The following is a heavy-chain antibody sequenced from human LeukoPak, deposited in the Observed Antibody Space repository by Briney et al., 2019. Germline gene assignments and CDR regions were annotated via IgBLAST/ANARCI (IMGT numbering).Heavy chain of an antibody. CDR1: GFTFSSYW. Sequence: GGSLRLSCAASGFTFSSYWLHWVRQAPGKGLVWVSRISTGGSTTSYADSVKGRFTISRDNAKNTLNLQMNSLRAEDTAVYYCARVPNGGNYIGDYWGQGTLVTVSS. D-gene: IGHD4-23*01. CDR3: ARVPNGGNYIGDY. CDR2: ISTGGSTT. V-gene: IGHV3-74*01. J-gene: IGHJ4*02.